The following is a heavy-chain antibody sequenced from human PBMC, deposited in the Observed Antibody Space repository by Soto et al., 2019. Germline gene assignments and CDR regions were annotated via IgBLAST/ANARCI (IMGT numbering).Heavy chain of an antibody. CDR3: ARGLNVYYFDY. CDR1: GYTFTNYA. V-gene: IGHV1-3*01. CDR2: INAGNGNT. D-gene: IGHD3-16*01. J-gene: IGHJ4*02. Sequence: ASVKVSCKASGYTFTNYAMHWVRQAPGQRLEWMGWINAGNGNTKYSQKFQGRVTITRDTSAGTAYMELSSLRSEDTAVYYCARGLNVYYFDYWGQGTLVTVSS.